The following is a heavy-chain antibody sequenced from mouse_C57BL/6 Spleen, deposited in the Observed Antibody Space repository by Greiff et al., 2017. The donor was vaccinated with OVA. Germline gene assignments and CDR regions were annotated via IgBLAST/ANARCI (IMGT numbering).Heavy chain of an antibody. CDR2: IRSKSSNYAT. V-gene: IGHV10-3*02. D-gene: IGHD2-4*01. CDR1: FFTFNTYA. J-gene: IGHJ3*01. CDR3: VRDGDYDYPFAY. Sequence: EVQLVESGGGLVQPKGSLKLSCAPSFFTFNTYAMHWVRQAPGKGLEWVARIRSKSSNYATYYAVSVKDRFTISRDESQSMLYLQMNNLKTEDTAMYYCVRDGDYDYPFAYWGQGTLVTVSA.